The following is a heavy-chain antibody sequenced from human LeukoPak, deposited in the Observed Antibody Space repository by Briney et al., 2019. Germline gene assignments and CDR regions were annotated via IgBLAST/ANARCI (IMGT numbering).Heavy chain of an antibody. CDR2: MNPNSGNT. J-gene: IGHJ4*02. CDR3: ARVDNWNYEDY. Sequence: ASVKVSCKASGYTFTSYDINWVRQATGQGLEWMGWMNPNSGNTGYARKFQGRVTITRNTSISTAYMELSSLRSEDTAVYYCARVDNWNYEDYWGQGTLVTVSS. D-gene: IGHD1-7*01. CDR1: GYTFTSYD. V-gene: IGHV1-8*03.